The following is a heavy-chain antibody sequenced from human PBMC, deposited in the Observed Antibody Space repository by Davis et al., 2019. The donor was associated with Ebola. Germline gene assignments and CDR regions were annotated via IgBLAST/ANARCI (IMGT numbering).Heavy chain of an antibody. J-gene: IGHJ6*02. D-gene: IGHD4-11*01. CDR2: INAGNGNT. Sequence: ASVKVSCKASGYTFTSYAMHWVRQAPGQRLEWMGWINAGNGNTKYSQKFQGRVTITRDTSASTAYMELSSLRSEDTAVYYCARTKGYSNTENYYYGMDVWGQGTTVTVSS. CDR1: GYTFTSYA. CDR3: ARTKGYSNTENYYYGMDV. V-gene: IGHV1-3*01.